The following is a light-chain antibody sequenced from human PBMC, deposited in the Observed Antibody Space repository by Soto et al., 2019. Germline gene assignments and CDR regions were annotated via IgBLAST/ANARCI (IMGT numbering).Light chain of an antibody. Sequence: EIVLTQSPGTLSLFPGERATLSCRASQSVSSSLAWYQQKPGQAPRLLIYDAFNRATGIPARFSGSGSGTEFTLTINSLQSEDFAVYYCQQYNNWPVTFGGGTKVDIK. J-gene: IGKJ4*01. CDR2: DAF. CDR1: QSVSSS. CDR3: QQYNNWPVT. V-gene: IGKV3-15*01.